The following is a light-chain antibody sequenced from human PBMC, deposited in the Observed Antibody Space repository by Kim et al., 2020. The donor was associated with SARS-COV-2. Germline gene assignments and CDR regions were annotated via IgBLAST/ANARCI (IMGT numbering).Light chain of an antibody. Sequence: DIQMTQAPSLSASVGDRVTINCRASQNIGTYLSWYYQKPGKAPKLLISGASRFQSGVPPRFSGSGSGTDFTLIISSLQPEDFATYHCQQTYSAPYTFGQGTKLEI. J-gene: IGKJ2*01. CDR3: QQTYSAPYT. V-gene: IGKV1-39*01. CDR2: GAS. CDR1: QNIGTY.